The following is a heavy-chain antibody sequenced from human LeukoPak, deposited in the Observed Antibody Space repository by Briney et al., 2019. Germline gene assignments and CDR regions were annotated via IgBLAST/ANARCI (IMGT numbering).Heavy chain of an antibody. D-gene: IGHD3-22*01. CDR3: ARDYLDTYDSSGYYYVPLGY. CDR2: ISYDGSNK. CDR1: GFTFSSYA. Sequence: GGSLRLSCAASGFTFSSYAMHWVRQAPGKGLEWVAVISYDGSNKYYADSVKGRFTISRDNSMNTLYLQMNSLRAEDTAVYYCARDYLDTYDSSGYYYVPLGYWGQGTLVTVSS. V-gene: IGHV3-30-3*01. J-gene: IGHJ4*02.